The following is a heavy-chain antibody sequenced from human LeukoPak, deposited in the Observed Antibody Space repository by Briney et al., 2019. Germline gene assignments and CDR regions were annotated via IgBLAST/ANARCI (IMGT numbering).Heavy chain of an antibody. CDR3: ASQQSYSGSHITFDY. J-gene: IGHJ4*02. V-gene: IGHV3-23*01. Sequence: GGSLRLSCAASGFTFNNYAMNWVRQAPGKGLEWVSGIINSAYTTYYADSVKGRFTISTDHSKNTVYLHMNSLRAEDTAVYYCASQQSYSGSHITFDYWGQGTLVTVFS. D-gene: IGHD1-26*01. CDR2: IINSAYTT. CDR1: GFTFNNYA.